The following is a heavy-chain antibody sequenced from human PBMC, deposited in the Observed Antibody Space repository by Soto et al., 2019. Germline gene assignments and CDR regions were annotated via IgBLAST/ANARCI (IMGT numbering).Heavy chain of an antibody. Sequence: ESVQISCKASGYIIKNYWIGWVRQMPGQGLEWMGIIFPDDSDTRYSPSFQGHVTISVDKSISTAYVQWSSLKASDSAIYYCFRGAVTSRTFDYWGQGTLVTVSS. V-gene: IGHV5-51*01. CDR2: IFPDDSDT. D-gene: IGHD3-16*01. CDR3: FRGAVTSRTFDY. CDR1: GYIIKNYW. J-gene: IGHJ4*02.